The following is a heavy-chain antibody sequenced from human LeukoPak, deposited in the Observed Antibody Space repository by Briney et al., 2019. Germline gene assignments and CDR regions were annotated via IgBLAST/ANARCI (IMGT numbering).Heavy chain of an antibody. J-gene: IGHJ4*02. CDR1: GGTFSSYA. CDR2: IIPIFGTA. V-gene: IGHV1-69*01. D-gene: IGHD2-21*02. CDR3: AREGPCGGDCYVGFDY. Sequence: ASVKVSCKASGGTFSSYAISWVRQAPGQGLEWMGGIIPIFGTANYAQKFQGRVTITADESTSTAYMELSSLRSEDMAVYYCAREGPCGGDCYVGFDYWGQGTLVTVSS.